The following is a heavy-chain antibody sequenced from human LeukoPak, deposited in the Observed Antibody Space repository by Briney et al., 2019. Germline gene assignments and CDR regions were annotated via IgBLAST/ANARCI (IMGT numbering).Heavy chain of an antibody. CDR2: IYYSGNT. J-gene: IGHJ4*02. Sequence: PSETLSLACTVSGASISSYYWSWIRQPPGKGLEWIGYIYYSGNTNCNPSLESRVTISVDTSKNQFSLKLSSVTAADTAVYHCARVGSHCFDCWGQGTLVTVSS. D-gene: IGHD6-13*01. CDR3: ARVGSHCFDC. CDR1: GASISSYY. V-gene: IGHV4-59*01.